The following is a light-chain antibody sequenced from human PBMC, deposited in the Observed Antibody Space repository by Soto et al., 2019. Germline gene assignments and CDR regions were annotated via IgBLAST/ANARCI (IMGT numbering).Light chain of an antibody. J-gene: IGLJ2*01. V-gene: IGLV2-23*02. CDR3: CSYAGSRVV. CDR2: EVS. Sequence: QPVLTQPASVSGSPGQSITISCTGTSSDAGSYNLVSWYQQHPGKAPKLMIYEVSKRPSGVSNRFSGSKSGNTASLTISGLQAEDEADYYCCSYAGSRVVFGGGTQLTVL. CDR1: SSDAGSYNL.